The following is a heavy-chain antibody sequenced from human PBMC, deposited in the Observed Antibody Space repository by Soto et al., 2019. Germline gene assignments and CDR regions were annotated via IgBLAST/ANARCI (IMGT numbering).Heavy chain of an antibody. D-gene: IGHD2-21*01. J-gene: IGHJ5*02. V-gene: IGHV4-61*01. CDR3: ARERGDSHWIDP. CDR2: VENSGST. CDR1: GGSVSSESYY. Sequence: SETLSLTCSVSGGSVSSESYYWSWIRQTPGKGLEWIGNVENSGSTKYNPSLKSRVTISVDTSKNHFSLKLSSVTGADTTVYYCARERGDSHWIDPWGQGTLATVSS.